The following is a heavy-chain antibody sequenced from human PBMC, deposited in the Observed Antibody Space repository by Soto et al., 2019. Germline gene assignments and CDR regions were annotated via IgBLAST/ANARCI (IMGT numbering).Heavy chain of an antibody. Sequence: QMQLVESGGDLVKPGGSLRLSCDASGFTFGDYYMSWIRQVPGQGLEWLAFISSSGSYTKYSDSMRGRLTVSRDNGQNTLYLPMNSLRVDDTGVYYCARLRVGVNWYFDLWGRGTMVPVSA. J-gene: IGHJ2*01. V-gene: IGHV3-11*06. D-gene: IGHD1-26*01. CDR1: GFTFGDYY. CDR3: ARLRVGVNWYFDL. CDR2: ISSSGSYT.